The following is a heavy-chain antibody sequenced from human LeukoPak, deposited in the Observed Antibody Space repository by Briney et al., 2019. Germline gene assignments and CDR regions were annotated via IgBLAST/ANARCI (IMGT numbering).Heavy chain of an antibody. J-gene: IGHJ3*02. V-gene: IGHV4-38-2*01. D-gene: IGHD3-3*01. Sequence: SETLSLTCAVSGYSISSGYYWGWIRQPPGKGLEWIGSIYHSGSTYYNPSLKSRVTISVDTSKNQFSLKLSSVTAADTAVYYCARGYYDFWSGYYWPDAFDIWGQGTMVTVSS. CDR2: IYHSGST. CDR1: GYSISSGYY. CDR3: ARGYYDFWSGYYWPDAFDI.